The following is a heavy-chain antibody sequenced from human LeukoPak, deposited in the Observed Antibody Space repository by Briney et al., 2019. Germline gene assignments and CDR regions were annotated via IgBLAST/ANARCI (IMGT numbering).Heavy chain of an antibody. CDR1: GFTFSSYA. CDR3: AKGSKEVLFTRDHYMDV. CDR2: IRYDGSNK. Sequence: GGSLTLPCAASGFTFSSYAMQWVRQAPGKGLVWVTFIRYDGSNKYYADSVKGRFTISRDNSKNTLYLQMNSLRAEDTAVYYCAKGSKEVLFTRDHYMDVWGKGTTVTISS. J-gene: IGHJ6*03. V-gene: IGHV3-30*02. D-gene: IGHD3-3*01.